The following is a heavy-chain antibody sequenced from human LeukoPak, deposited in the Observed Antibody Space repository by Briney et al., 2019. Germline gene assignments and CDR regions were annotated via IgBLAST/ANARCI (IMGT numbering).Heavy chain of an antibody. CDR2: MNPNSGNT. CDR1: GYTFTSYD. J-gene: IGHJ4*02. CDR3: ARGHSRSGYYYGFDY. D-gene: IGHD3-22*01. Sequence: ASVKVSCKASGYTFTSYDINWVRQATGQGIEWMGWMNPNSGNTGYAQKFQGRVTITRNTSISTAYMELSSLRSEDTAVYYCARGHSRSGYYYGFDYWGQGTLVTVSS. V-gene: IGHV1-8*03.